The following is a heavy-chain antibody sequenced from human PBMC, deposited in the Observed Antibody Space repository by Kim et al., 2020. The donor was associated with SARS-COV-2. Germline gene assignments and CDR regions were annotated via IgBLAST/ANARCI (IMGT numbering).Heavy chain of an antibody. D-gene: IGHD3-22*01. CDR1: GFTVSSNY. J-gene: IGHJ4*02. CDR2: IYSGGST. CDR3: ARDGVYDSSGYYGY. V-gene: IGHV3-53*01. Sequence: GGSLRLSCAASGFTVSSNYMSWVRQAPGKGLEWVSVIYSGGSTYYADSVKGRFTISRDNYKTTLYLQMNSLRAEDTAGYYCARDGVYDSSGYYGYWGQGTLVTVSS.